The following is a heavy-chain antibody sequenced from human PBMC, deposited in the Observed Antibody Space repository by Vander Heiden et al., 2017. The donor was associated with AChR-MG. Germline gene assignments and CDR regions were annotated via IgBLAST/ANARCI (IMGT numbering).Heavy chain of an antibody. CDR3: ARGAVAGFDY. V-gene: IGHV4-59*01. Sequence: QVQLQESCPGLVKPSETVSLTCTATGGSISSYYWSWIRQPPGKGLEWIGYIYYSGSTNYNPSLKSRVTISVDTSKNQFSLKLSSVTAADTAVYYCARGAVAGFDYWGQGTLVTVSS. CDR2: IYYSGST. J-gene: IGHJ4*02. CDR1: GGSISSYY. D-gene: IGHD6-19*01.